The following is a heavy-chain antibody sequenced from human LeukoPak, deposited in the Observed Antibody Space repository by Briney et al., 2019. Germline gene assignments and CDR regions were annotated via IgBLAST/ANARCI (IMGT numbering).Heavy chain of an antibody. V-gene: IGHV1-46*01. J-gene: IGHJ4*02. CDR2: INPSGGST. D-gene: IGHD6-19*01. Sequence: ASVKVSCKASGYTFTSYYMHWVRQAPGQGLEWMGIINPSGGSTSYAQKFQGRVTMTRDTSTSTVYMELSSLRSEDTSVYYGASAGYSSGWHIDYWGQGTLVTVSS. CDR1: GYTFTSYY. CDR3: ASAGYSSGWHIDY.